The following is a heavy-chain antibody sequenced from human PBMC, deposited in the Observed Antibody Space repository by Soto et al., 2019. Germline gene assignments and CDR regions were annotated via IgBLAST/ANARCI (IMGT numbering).Heavy chain of an antibody. CDR2: ISGSGGST. Sequence: EVQMLEYGGVLVQPGGSLILSCAASVITFSSYAMSWVRQAPGKGLEWVSAISGSGGSTYSADSVKGRFTISRDNSKNTLHLQMNSLRAEDTAVYYCAKDISGRYYDFDYWGQGTLVTVSS. CDR1: VITFSSYA. CDR3: AKDISGRYYDFDY. J-gene: IGHJ4*02. D-gene: IGHD1-26*01. V-gene: IGHV3-23*01.